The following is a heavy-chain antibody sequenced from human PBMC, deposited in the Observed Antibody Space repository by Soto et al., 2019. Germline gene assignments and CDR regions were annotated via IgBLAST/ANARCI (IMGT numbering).Heavy chain of an antibody. V-gene: IGHV3-66*01. CDR3: ARDGTYKWV. D-gene: IGHD1-1*01. CDR2: IYSGGAT. J-gene: IGHJ4*02. Sequence: EVQLVESGGGLVQPGGSLRLSCAASGFTVSNNYMSWVRQAPGKGLEWVSLIYSGGATYYADSVKGRFTSSRDNSKNTLYLQMNSLRAEDTAVYYCARDGTYKWVGGQGILVTVSP. CDR1: GFTVSNNY.